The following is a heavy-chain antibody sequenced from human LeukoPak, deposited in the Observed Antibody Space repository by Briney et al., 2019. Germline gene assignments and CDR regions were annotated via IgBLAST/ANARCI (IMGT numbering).Heavy chain of an antibody. CDR1: GYTFTGYY. Sequence: ASVKVSCKASGYTFTGYYMHWVRQAPGQGLEWMGRINPNSGGTNYAQKFQGRVTMTRDTSISTAYMELSRLRSDGTAVYYCARDRGYCSSTSCYGDDAFDIWGQGTMVTVSS. D-gene: IGHD2-2*01. V-gene: IGHV1-2*06. J-gene: IGHJ3*02. CDR3: ARDRGYCSSTSCYGDDAFDI. CDR2: INPNSGGT.